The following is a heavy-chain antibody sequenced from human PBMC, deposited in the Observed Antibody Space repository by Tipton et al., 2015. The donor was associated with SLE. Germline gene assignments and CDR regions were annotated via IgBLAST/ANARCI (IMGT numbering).Heavy chain of an antibody. CDR2: ISYDGSNK. J-gene: IGHJ4*02. D-gene: IGHD3-3*01. CDR1: GFTFSSYA. Sequence: AVSGFTFSSYAMHWVRQAPGKGLEWVAVISYDGSNKYYADSVKGRFTISRDNSKNTLYLQMNSLRAEDTAVYYCARGKSGIFGVVTYWGQGTLVTVSS. CDR3: ARGKSGIFGVVTY. V-gene: IGHV3-30*04.